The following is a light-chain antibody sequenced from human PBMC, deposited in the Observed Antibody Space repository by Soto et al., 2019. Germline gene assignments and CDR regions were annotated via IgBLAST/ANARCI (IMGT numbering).Light chain of an antibody. CDR2: SAS. CDR3: QQRSNWPPEWT. V-gene: IGKV3-15*01. Sequence: EVVMTQSPATLSVSPGERATLSCRASQSIRTDLAWYQQKPGQAPSLLIFSASTRATGVPARFSGSGSGTEFTLTISSLQSEDFAVYYCQQRSNWPPEWTFGQGTKVEIK. CDR1: QSIRTD. J-gene: IGKJ1*01.